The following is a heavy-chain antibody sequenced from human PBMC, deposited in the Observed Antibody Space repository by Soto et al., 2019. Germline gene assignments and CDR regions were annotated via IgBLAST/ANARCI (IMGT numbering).Heavy chain of an antibody. Sequence: SETLSLTCTVSSGSITSGDCHWSWIRQPPGKGLEWIGYIHYSGSTYHNPSLKSRVTLSIDTTNNQFSLKVTSVTAADTAVYYCARASTSLWPLYYGVDGWGPGTTVTVAS. V-gene: IGHV4-30-4*01. CDR3: ARASTSLWPLYYGVDG. CDR2: IHYSGST. J-gene: IGHJ6*02. CDR1: SGSITSGDCH. D-gene: IGHD3-10*01.